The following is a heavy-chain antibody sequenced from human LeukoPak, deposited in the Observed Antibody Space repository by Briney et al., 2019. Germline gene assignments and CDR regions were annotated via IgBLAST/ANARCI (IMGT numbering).Heavy chain of an antibody. D-gene: IGHD6-19*01. CDR1: GFTVSSNY. CDR3: ARGNTSAWYPFDY. CDR2: IYSGGST. Sequence: GGSLRLSCAASGFTVSSNYMSWVRQAPGKGLEWVSVIYSGGSTYYADSVKGRFTISRDNSKNTLYLQMNSLKSEDTAVYYCARGNTSAWYPFDYWGQGTLVTVSS. J-gene: IGHJ4*02. V-gene: IGHV3-53*01.